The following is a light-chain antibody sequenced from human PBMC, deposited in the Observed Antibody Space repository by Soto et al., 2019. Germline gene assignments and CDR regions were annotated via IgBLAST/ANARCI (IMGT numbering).Light chain of an antibody. CDR1: PSVKSS. CDR3: EHYNQWPPFT. CDR2: GAS. J-gene: IGKJ3*01. V-gene: IGKV3-15*01. Sequence: IVMTQSPATLSVSPGERATLSFRASPSVKSSLAWYQHKPGQVPRLLIDGASTRASGVPVRFSGIGSGTDFTLTSSSLQAEDVAVYYCEHYNQWPPFTLGPGTMVDIK.